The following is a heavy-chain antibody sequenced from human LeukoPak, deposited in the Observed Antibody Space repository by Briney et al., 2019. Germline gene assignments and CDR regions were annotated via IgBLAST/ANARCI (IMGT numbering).Heavy chain of an antibody. Sequence: SETLSLTCAVSGGSISSYYWSWIRQPPGKGLEWIGYIYHTGRTNYNPSLKSRLTISVDTSNNQFSLNLRSVTAADTAIYYCAKHLAGYGDYFDYWGQGTLVTVSS. J-gene: IGHJ4*02. V-gene: IGHV4-59*08. D-gene: IGHD3-3*02. CDR1: GGSISSYY. CDR3: AKHLAGYGDYFDY. CDR2: IYHTGRT.